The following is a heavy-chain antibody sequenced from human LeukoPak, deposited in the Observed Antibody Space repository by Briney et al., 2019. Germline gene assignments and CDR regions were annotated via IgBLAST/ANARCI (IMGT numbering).Heavy chain of an antibody. Sequence: ASVKVSCKASGYTFTSYGISWVRQAPGQGLEWMGWISAYNGNTNYAQKLQGRVTMTTDTSTSTAYMELRSLRSDDTAVYYCARVSYDFWSGYSDKGDYWGQGTLVTVSS. J-gene: IGHJ4*02. V-gene: IGHV1-18*01. CDR1: GYTFTSYG. CDR2: ISAYNGNT. CDR3: ARVSYDFWSGYSDKGDY. D-gene: IGHD3-3*01.